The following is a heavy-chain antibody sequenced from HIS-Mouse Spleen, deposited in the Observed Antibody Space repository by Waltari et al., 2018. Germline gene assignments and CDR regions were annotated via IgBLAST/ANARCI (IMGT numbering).Heavy chain of an antibody. CDR1: GGSISSSSYY. V-gene: IGHV4-39*07. CDR2: IYYSGST. J-gene: IGHJ2*01. D-gene: IGHD6-13*01. Sequence: QLQLQESGPGLVKPSETLSLTCTVSGGSISSSSYYWGWIRQPPGKGLEWIGSIYYSGSTTHSPPREGRVTISVDTTKNQFSRKLSSVTAADTAVYYCAREIPYSSSWYDWYFDLWGRGTLVTVSS. CDR3: AREIPYSSSWYDWYFDL.